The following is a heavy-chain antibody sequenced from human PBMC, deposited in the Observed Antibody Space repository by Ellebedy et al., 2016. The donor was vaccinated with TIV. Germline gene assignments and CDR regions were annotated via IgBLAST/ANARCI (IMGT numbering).Heavy chain of an antibody. D-gene: IGHD5-24*01. CDR3: AREGYTEMATLNLDY. CDR2: INHSGST. V-gene: IGHV4-34*01. CDR1: GGSTSSYY. J-gene: IGHJ4*02. Sequence: MPGGSLRLSCTVSGGSTSSYYWSWIRQPPGKGLEWIGEINHSGSTNYNPSLKSRATIAVDTSKNQFPLKVSSVTAADTAVYYCAREGYTEMATLNLDYWGQGTLVTVSS.